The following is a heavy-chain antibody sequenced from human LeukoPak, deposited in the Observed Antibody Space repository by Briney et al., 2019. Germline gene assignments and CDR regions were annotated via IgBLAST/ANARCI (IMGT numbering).Heavy chain of an antibody. D-gene: IGHD5-24*01. V-gene: IGHV4-61*08. CDR1: GGSISSGDYY. Sequence: PSETLSLTCTVSGGSISSGDYYWSWIRQPPGKGLEWIGYIYYSGSTNYNPSLKSRVTISVDTSKNQFSLKLSSVTAADTAVYYCARVAEIEMATILGAFDIWGQRTMVTVSS. J-gene: IGHJ3*02. CDR3: ARVAEIEMATILGAFDI. CDR2: IYYSGST.